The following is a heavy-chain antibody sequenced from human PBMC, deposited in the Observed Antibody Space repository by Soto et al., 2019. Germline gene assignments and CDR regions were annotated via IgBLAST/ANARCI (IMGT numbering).Heavy chain of an antibody. CDR3: ARDHLILPAHNFFYGSDV. V-gene: IGHV3-7*03. D-gene: IGHD2-21*02. CDR1: GFTFSMYS. J-gene: IGHJ6*04. Sequence: GGSLRLSCEVSGFTFSMYSMSWVRQSPGKGLEWVAKIPQDGVDGHYADSVKGRFTISRDNGKNSLYLQLNNLRAEDTAVYYCARDHLILPAHNFFYGSDVWGRGATVTVSS. CDR2: IPQDGVDG.